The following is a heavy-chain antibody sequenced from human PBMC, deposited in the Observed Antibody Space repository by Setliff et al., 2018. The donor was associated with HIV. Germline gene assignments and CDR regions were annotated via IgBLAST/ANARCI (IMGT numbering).Heavy chain of an antibody. J-gene: IGHJ4*02. CDR2: INPSGGRT. V-gene: IGHV1-46*01. CDR3: STQTVAVGAPGYFDS. CDR1: GYTFTNYY. D-gene: IGHD2-15*01. Sequence: GASVKVSCKASGYTFTNYYIHWVRQAPGQGLEWMGLINPSGGRTSYAQKFQGRLTMTRDTSRSTVYMELSSLRSEDTAIYYCSTQTVAVGAPGYFDSWGQGTLVTVS.